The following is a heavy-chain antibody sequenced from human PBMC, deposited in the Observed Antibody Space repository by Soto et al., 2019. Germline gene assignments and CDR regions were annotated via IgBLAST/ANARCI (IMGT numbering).Heavy chain of an antibody. Sequence: GGSLRLSCAASGFTFSSYAMSWVRQAPGKGLEWVSAISGSGGSTYYADSVKGRFTISRDNSKNTLYLQMNSLRAEDTAVYYCAKGGTYYDFWSGLDYWGQGTLVTVSS. CDR2: ISGSGGST. V-gene: IGHV3-23*01. D-gene: IGHD3-3*01. CDR1: GFTFSSYA. J-gene: IGHJ4*02. CDR3: AKGGTYYDFWSGLDY.